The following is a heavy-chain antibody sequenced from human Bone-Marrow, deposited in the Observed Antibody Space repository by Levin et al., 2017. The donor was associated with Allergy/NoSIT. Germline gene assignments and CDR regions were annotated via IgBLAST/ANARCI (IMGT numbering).Heavy chain of an antibody. CDR1: GFTFSSAW. CDR2: IQSKNDGGTT. V-gene: IGHV3-15*01. D-gene: IGHD3-10*01. Sequence: GGSLRLSCAASGFTFSSAWMSWVRQAPGKGLEWVGHIQSKNDGGTTDYAAPVTGRFRISRDDSKNTLYLQMNSLKTEDTAVYYCTTAHNWVRGVLMRRPYWGQGTLVTVSS. CDR3: TTAHNWVRGVLMRRPY. J-gene: IGHJ4*02.